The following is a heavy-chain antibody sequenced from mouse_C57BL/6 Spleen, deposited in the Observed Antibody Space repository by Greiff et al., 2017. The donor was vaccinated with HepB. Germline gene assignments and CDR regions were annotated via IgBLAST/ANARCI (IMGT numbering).Heavy chain of an antibody. V-gene: IGHV1-42*01. CDR2: INPSTGGT. Sequence: VQLKESGPELVKPGASVKISCKASGYSFTGYYMNWVKQSPEKSLEWIGEINPSTGGTTYNQKFKAKATLTVDKSSSTAYMQLKSLTSEDSAVYYCARPNYYGSSYAMDYWGQGTSVTVSS. CDR3: ARPNYYGSSYAMDY. J-gene: IGHJ4*01. CDR1: GYSFTGYY. D-gene: IGHD1-1*01.